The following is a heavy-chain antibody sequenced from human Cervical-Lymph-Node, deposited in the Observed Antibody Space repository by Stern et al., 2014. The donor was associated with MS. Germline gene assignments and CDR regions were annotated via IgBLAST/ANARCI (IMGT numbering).Heavy chain of an antibody. CDR1: GFTFSSYA. V-gene: IGHV3-23*04. J-gene: IGHJ5*02. CDR2: ISGSGGST. Sequence: EVQLVESGGGLVKPGGSLRLSCAASGFTFSSYAMSWVRQAPGKGLEWVSAISGSGGSTYYADSVKGRFTISRDNSNNTLYLQMNSLRAEDSAIYYCAKARKIGSGSPTKWFDPWGQGTLVSVSS. D-gene: IGHD3-10*01. CDR3: AKARKIGSGSPTKWFDP.